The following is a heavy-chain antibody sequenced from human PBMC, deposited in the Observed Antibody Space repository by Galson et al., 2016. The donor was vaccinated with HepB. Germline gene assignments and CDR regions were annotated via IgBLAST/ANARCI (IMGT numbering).Heavy chain of an antibody. CDR3: ARRYCSDGIFYPLDL. V-gene: IGHV4-4*02. J-gene: IGHJ4*02. CDR1: GASIXXXNW. Sequence: SETLSLTCGVSGASIXXXNWXXXVRXXPGXXXEWXXXIXXXGFXXXRPXXESRVTXXLDKSKNXXSLTXSSVTAADXXLYYCARRYCSDGIFYPLDLWXQGTLXTXSS. D-gene: IGHD2-15*01. CDR2: IXXXGFX.